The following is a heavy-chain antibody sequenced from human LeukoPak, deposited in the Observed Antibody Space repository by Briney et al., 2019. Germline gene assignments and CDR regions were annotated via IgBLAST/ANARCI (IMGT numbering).Heavy chain of an antibody. D-gene: IGHD3-22*01. V-gene: IGHV4-30-4*01. CDR1: GGSISSGDYY. J-gene: IGHJ5*02. CDR3: ARDGGSPSYYYDSSGYSNWFDP. CDR2: IYYSGST. Sequence: PSETLSLTCTVSGGSISSGDYYWSWIRQPPGKGLEWIGYIYYSGSTYYNPSLKSQVTISVDTSKNQFSLKLSSVTAADTAVYYCARDGGSPSYYYDSSGYSNWFDPWGQGTLVTVSS.